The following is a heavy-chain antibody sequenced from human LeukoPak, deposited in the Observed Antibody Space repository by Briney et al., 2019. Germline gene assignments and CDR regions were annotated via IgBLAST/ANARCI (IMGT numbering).Heavy chain of an antibody. CDR1: GGSISSYY. V-gene: IGHV4-59*12. CDR2: IYYSGST. D-gene: IGHD3-16*01. J-gene: IGHJ6*02. Sequence: PSETLSLTCTVSGGSISSYYWSWIRQPPGKGLEWIGYIYYSGSTNYNPSLKSRVTISVDTSKNQFSLKLSSVTAADTAVYYCARWGSATWYYYGMDVWGQGTTVTVSS. CDR3: ARWGSATWYYYGMDV.